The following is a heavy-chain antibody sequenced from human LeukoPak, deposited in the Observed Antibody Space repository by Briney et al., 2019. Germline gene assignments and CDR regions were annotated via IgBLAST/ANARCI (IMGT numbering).Heavy chain of an antibody. CDR3: ARDGPYGDWLSYYFDY. CDR1: GFTFSSYS. Sequence: GGSLRPSCAASGFTFSSYSMNWVRQAPGKGLEWVSSISSSSSCIYYADSVKGRFTISRDNAKNSLYLQMNSLRAEDTAVYYCARDGPYGDWLSYYFDYWGQGTLVTVSS. J-gene: IGHJ4*02. D-gene: IGHD4-17*01. CDR2: ISSSSSCI. V-gene: IGHV3-21*01.